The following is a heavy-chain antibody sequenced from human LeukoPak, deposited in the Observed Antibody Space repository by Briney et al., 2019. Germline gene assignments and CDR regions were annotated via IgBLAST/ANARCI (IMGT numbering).Heavy chain of an antibody. CDR3: ARHLPRTDIGYAFDF. J-gene: IGHJ3*01. D-gene: IGHD2-15*01. CDR1: GGSITNYY. V-gene: IGHV4-59*08. CDR2: IFYSGST. Sequence: SETLSLTCTVSGGSITNYYWSWIRQPPGKGLECIGHIFYSGSTSYNPSLKSRVTISVDTSKNLFSLRLSSVTAADTAVYYCARHLPRTDIGYAFDFWGQGTLVTVSS.